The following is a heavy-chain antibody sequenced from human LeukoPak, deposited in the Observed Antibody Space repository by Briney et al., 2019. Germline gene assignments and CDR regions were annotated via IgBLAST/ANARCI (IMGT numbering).Heavy chain of an antibody. V-gene: IGHV3-30*02. D-gene: IGHD6-6*01. CDR3: ARNLGPKGYSSSPGGLDP. Sequence: GGSLRLSCAASGFTFSSYGMHWVRQAPGKGLEWVAFIRYDGSNKYYADSVKGRFTISRDNSKNTLYLQINSLRAEDTAVYYCARNLGPKGYSSSPGGLDPWGQGTLVTVSS. CDR2: IRYDGSNK. J-gene: IGHJ5*02. CDR1: GFTFSSYG.